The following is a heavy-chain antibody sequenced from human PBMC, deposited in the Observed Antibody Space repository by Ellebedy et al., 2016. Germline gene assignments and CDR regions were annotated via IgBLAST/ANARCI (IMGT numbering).Heavy chain of an antibody. J-gene: IGHJ4*02. Sequence: ASVKVSXXTSGYSFTYYGINWVRQAPGQGLQWMGRISGDSSNTDYAQSLQGRLTMTADTSTSTAYMELRSLTADDTAVYYCARDLASGRVSGSPGTIPAAHKYFDNWGQGTLVTVSS. CDR1: GYSFTYYG. CDR2: ISGDSSNT. V-gene: IGHV1-18*01. CDR3: ARDLASGRVSGSPGTIPAAHKYFDN. D-gene: IGHD2-2*01.